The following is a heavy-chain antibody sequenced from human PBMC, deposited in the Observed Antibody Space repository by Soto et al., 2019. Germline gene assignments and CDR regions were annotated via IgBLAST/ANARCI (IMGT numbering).Heavy chain of an antibody. CDR1: GGSFRSGGYY. D-gene: IGHD1-26*01. Sequence: QVQLQESGPGLVKPSQTLSLTCTVSGGSFRSGGYYWTWIRQKPGRGLEWIGYIYSNGNTDYNPSLKTRLSISLDTSENQLSLRLSSVTAADTAVYYCARTLMNSDRGGTEPIYGAFDLWGRGTLVTVSS. CDR2: IYSNGNT. J-gene: IGHJ2*01. V-gene: IGHV4-31*03. CDR3: ARTLMNSDRGGTEPIYGAFDL.